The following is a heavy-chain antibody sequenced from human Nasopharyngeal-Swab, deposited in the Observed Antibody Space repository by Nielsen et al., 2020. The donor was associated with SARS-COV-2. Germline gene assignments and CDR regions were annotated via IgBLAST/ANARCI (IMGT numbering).Heavy chain of an antibody. Sequence: SGPTLVKPTQTLTLTCTFSGFSLSTSGMCVSWVRQPPGKSLEWLALIDWDDDKYYSTSLKTRLTISKATSKNQVVLTMTNMDPVDTATYYCARMVSDSSGYHAFDIWGQGTMVTVSS. CDR3: ARMVSDSSGYHAFDI. CDR2: IDWDDDK. D-gene: IGHD3-22*01. V-gene: IGHV2-70*20. CDR1: GFSLSTSGMC. J-gene: IGHJ3*02.